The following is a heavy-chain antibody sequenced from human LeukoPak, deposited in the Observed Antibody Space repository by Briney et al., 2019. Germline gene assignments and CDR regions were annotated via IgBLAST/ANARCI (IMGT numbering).Heavy chain of an antibody. Sequence: SETLSLTCTVSGGSISSSSYYWGWIRPPPGKGLEWIGSIYYSGSTYYNPSLKRRVTISVDTSKNQFSLTLSSVTAADTAVYYCARDEMSYYMDVWGKGTTVTVSS. D-gene: IGHD5-24*01. CDR1: GGSISSSSYY. CDR2: IYYSGST. CDR3: ARDEMSYYMDV. J-gene: IGHJ6*03. V-gene: IGHV4-39*07.